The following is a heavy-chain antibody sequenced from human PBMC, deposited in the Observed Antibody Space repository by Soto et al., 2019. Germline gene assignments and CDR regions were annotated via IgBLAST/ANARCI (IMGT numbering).Heavy chain of an antibody. CDR1: GYPFTNDY. D-gene: IGHD3-9*01. CDR2: INPSGGST. V-gene: IGHV1-46*01. CDR3: ARDQGYFDSHDYFDY. Sequence: ASVKVSCKASGYPFTNDYIHWVRQAPGQGLEWMGMINPSGGSTNNAQKFQGRLTMTRDTSTSTVYMELSSLRSEDTAVYYCARDQGYFDSHDYFDYWGQGTLVTVSS. J-gene: IGHJ4*02.